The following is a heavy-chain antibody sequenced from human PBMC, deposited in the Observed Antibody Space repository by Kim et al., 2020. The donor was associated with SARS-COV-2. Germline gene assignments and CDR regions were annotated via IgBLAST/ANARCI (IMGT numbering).Heavy chain of an antibody. CDR3: ARGRPVLRYFDWLFSLDPFDS. J-gene: IGHJ4*02. CDR2: INHSGST. D-gene: IGHD3-9*01. V-gene: IGHV4-34*01. Sequence: SETLSLTCAVYGGSFSGYYWSWIRQPPGKGLEWIGEINHSGSTNYNPSLKSRVTISLDTSKNQFSLKLSSVTAADTAVYYCARGRPVLRYFDWLFSLDPFDSWGQGTLVTVSS. CDR1: GGSFSGYY.